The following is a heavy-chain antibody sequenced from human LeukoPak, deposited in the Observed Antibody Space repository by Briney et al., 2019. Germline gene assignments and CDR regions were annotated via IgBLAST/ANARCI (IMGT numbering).Heavy chain of an antibody. CDR2: INTNTGNP. CDR1: GYIFDIYA. J-gene: IGHJ1*01. CDR3: ARDYTLILGTTTYFQH. D-gene: IGHD1-1*01. V-gene: IGHV7-4-1*02. Sequence: ASVKVSCKASGYIFDIYAMIWVRQAPGQGLELMGWINTNTGNPTYAQGFTGRFVFSLDTSVSTAYLQISSLKAEDTAVYYCARDYTLILGTTTYFQHWGQGTLVTVSS.